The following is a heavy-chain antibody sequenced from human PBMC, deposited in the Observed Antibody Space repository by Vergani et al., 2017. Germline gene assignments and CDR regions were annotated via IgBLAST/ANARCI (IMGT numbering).Heavy chain of an antibody. J-gene: IGHJ6*03. CDR2: ISAYNGNT. Sequence: QVQLVQSGAEVKKPGASVKVSCKASGYTFTSYGISWVRQAPGQGLEWMGWISAYNGNTNYAQKLQGRVTMTTDTSTSTAYMELRSLRSDDTAVYYCARGRYCSXTSCYAPYYYYMDVWGKGTTVTVSS. CDR1: GYTFTSYG. D-gene: IGHD2-2*01. V-gene: IGHV1-18*01. CDR3: ARGRYCSXTSCYAPYYYYMDV.